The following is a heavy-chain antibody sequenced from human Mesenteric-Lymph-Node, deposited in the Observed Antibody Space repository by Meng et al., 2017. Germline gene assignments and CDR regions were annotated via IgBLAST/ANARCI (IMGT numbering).Heavy chain of an antibody. V-gene: IGHV4-59*08. D-gene: IGHD3-10*01. CDR1: GGSVSGYY. J-gene: IGHJ5*02. CDR2: IYYSGNT. CDR3: ARHGRGWFDP. Sequence: QGQLQEAGPGLVKPSETLSLTCTVSGGSVSGYYWSWIRQPPGKGLEWIGYIYYSGNTYYNPSLKSRVTISVDTSKNQFSLKLSSVTAEDTAGYYCARHGRGWFDPWGQGTLVTVSS.